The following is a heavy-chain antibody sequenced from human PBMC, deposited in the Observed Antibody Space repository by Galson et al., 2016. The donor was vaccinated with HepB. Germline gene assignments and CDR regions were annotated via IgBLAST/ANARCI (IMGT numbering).Heavy chain of an antibody. CDR2: INDHGGTK. J-gene: IGHJ5*02. Sequence: SLRLSCAASGFSFSGSWMSWVRQAPGKGLECVANINDHGGTKYYVDSVKGRFTISRENAKSSLYLQMSSLRDDDTAVYYCVRDGGWYAWFDPWGQGTLVTVSS. CDR3: VRDGGWYAWFDP. CDR1: GFSFSGSW. D-gene: IGHD6-19*01. V-gene: IGHV3-7*03.